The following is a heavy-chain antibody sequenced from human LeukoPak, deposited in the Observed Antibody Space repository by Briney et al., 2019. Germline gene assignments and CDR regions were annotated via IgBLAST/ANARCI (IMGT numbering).Heavy chain of an antibody. CDR1: GFTFSSYA. CDR3: AKAPYSSSWYDNYFDY. V-gene: IGHV3-23*01. CDR2: ISGSGGST. J-gene: IGHJ4*02. Sequence: GGSLRLSCTASGFTFSSYAMSWVRQAPGKGLEWVSAISGSGGSTYYADSVKGWFTISRDNSKNTLYLQMNSLRAEDTAVYYCAKAPYSSSWYDNYFDYWGQGTLVTVSS. D-gene: IGHD6-13*01.